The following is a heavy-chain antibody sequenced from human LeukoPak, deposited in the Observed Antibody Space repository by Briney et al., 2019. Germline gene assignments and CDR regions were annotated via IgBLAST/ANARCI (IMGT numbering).Heavy chain of an antibody. V-gene: IGHV4-61*01. J-gene: IGHJ6*03. CDR3: ARGYEYSSSWYGYYYYYYYMDV. CDR1: GYSISSGFY. CDR2: IYYSGST. Sequence: PSETLSLTCTVSGYSISSGFYWGWIRQPPGKGLEWIGYIYYSGSTNYNPSLKSRVTISVDTSKNQFSLKLSSVTAADTAVYYCARGYEYSSSWYGYYYYYYYMDVWGKGTTVTVSS. D-gene: IGHD6-13*01.